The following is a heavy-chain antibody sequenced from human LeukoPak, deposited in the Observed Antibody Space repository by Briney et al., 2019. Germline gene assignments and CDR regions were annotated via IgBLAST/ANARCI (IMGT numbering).Heavy chain of an antibody. D-gene: IGHD3-10*01. V-gene: IGHV3-74*01. CDR3: ARVRAGDYFDY. Sequence: PSETLSLTCTVSGGSISNSSYYWDWIRQPPGKGLEWVPLINSDGSSTIYADSVKGRFTIPRDNAKNTLYLQMNSLRAEDTAVYYCARVRAGDYFDYWGQGTLVTVSS. CDR2: INSDGSST. J-gene: IGHJ4*02. CDR1: GGSISNSSYY.